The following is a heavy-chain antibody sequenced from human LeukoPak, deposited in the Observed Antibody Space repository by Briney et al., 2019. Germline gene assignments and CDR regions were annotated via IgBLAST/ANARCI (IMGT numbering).Heavy chain of an antibody. J-gene: IGHJ4*02. CDR2: ISGSGGST. V-gene: IGHV3-23*01. Sequence: GGSLRLSGAASGFTFSSYGMSWVRQAPGKGLEWVSAISGSGGSTYYADSVKGRFTISRDNSENTLYMEMNSLKPEDTAVYYCAKSGTTSSWSPRVKTYFDYWGQGTLVTVSS. D-gene: IGHD6-13*01. CDR1: GFTFSSYG. CDR3: AKSGTTSSWSPRVKTYFDY.